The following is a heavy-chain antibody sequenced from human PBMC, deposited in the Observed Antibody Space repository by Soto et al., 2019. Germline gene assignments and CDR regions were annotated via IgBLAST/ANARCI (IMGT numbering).Heavy chain of an antibody. CDR1: GFTFSSNA. Sequence: GGALRLSCAASGFTFSSNAMDWVRQAPGKGLEWVAVISYDGSNKYYADSVKGRFTTSRDNSKNTLYLQMNSLRAEDTAVYYCARAYEGDYFDYWGQGTLVTVS. D-gene: IGHD3-16*01. CDR2: ISYDGSNK. J-gene: IGHJ4*02. V-gene: IGHV3-30-3*01. CDR3: ARAYEGDYFDY.